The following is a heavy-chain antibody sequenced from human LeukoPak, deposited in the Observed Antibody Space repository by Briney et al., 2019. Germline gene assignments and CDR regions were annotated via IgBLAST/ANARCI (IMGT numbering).Heavy chain of an antibody. CDR2: ISYDGSNK. CDR3: ARDLTSGSYLLHYFDY. J-gene: IGHJ4*02. V-gene: IGHV3-30*04. D-gene: IGHD1-26*01. Sequence: PGGSLRLSCAASGFTFSSYSMHWVRQAPGKGLEWVAVISYDGSNKYYADSVKGRFTISRDNSKNTLYLQMNSLRAEDTAVYYCARDLTSGSYLLHYFDYWGQGTLVTVSS. CDR1: GFTFSSYS.